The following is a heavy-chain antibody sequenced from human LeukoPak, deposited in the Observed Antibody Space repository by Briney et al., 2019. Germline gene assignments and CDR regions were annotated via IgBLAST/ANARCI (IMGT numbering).Heavy chain of an antibody. CDR3: ARDCSSTSCYGSGDAFDI. CDR1: GFTFRNYA. Sequence: SGGSLRLSCAASGFTFRNYAINWVRQAPGKGLEWVSSISSSSSYIYYADSVKGRFTISRDNAKNSLYLQMNSLRAEDTAVYYCARDCSSTSCYGSGDAFDIWGQGTMVTVSS. J-gene: IGHJ3*02. CDR2: ISSSSSYI. D-gene: IGHD2-2*01. V-gene: IGHV3-21*01.